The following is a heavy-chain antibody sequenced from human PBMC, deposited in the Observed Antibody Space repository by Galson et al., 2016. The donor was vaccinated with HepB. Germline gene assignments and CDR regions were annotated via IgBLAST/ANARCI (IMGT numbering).Heavy chain of an antibody. CDR2: IYYSGST. CDR3: ARRRSMATTRYPFDY. J-gene: IGHJ4*02. V-gene: IGHV4-39*01. CDR1: GGSISTSSYY. D-gene: IGHD5-24*01. Sequence: SETLSLTCTVSGGSISTSSYYWGWIRQPPGKGLERIGTIYYSGSTYYNPSLKSRVTISVDTSKNQFSLKLSSVTAADTAVYYCARRRSMATTRYPFDYWGQGTLVTVSS.